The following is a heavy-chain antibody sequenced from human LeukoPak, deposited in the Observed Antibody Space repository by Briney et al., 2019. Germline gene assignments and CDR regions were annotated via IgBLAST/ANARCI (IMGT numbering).Heavy chain of an antibody. CDR3: ARGPYYDFWSGYPLFDY. V-gene: IGHV1-69*13. CDR2: IIPIFGTA. J-gene: IGHJ4*02. CDR1: GGTFSSYA. D-gene: IGHD3-3*01. Sequence: SVKVSCKASGGTFSSYAISWVRQAPGQGLEWMGGIIPIFGTANYAQKFQGRVTITADESTSTAYMELSSLRSEDTAVYYCARGPYYDFWSGYPLFDYRGQGTLVTVSS.